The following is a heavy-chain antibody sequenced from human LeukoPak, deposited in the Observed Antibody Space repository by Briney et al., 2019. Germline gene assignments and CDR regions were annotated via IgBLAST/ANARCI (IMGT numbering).Heavy chain of an antibody. V-gene: IGHV4-39*07. CDR2: IYTSGST. D-gene: IGHD3-10*01. Sequence: SETLSLTCTVSGGSISSNSYYWGWIRQPPGKGLEWIGSIYTSGSTNYNPSLKSRVTMSVDTSKNQFSLKLSSVTAADTAVYYCARDNNYYGSGSYHDYWGQGTLVTVSS. CDR1: GGSISSNSYY. J-gene: IGHJ4*02. CDR3: ARDNNYYGSGSYHDY.